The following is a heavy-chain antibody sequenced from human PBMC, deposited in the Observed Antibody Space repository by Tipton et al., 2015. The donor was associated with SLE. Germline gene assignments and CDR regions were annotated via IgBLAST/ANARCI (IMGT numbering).Heavy chain of an antibody. CDR3: ARAPTVTNILYYGMDV. J-gene: IGHJ6*02. V-gene: IGHV4-61*09. Sequence: TLSLTCSVSGGPISSGSYYWSWIRQPAGKGLEWIGHIYTSGITNDNPSLKSRVTITIDTSKNQFSLKLSSVTAADTAVYYCARAPTVTNILYYGMDVWGQGTTVTVSS. D-gene: IGHD4-17*01. CDR1: GGPISSGSYY. CDR2: IYTSGIT.